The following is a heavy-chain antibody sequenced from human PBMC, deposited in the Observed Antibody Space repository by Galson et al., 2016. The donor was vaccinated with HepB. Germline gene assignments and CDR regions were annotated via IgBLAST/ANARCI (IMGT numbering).Heavy chain of an antibody. V-gene: IGHV1-69*13. D-gene: IGHD2-15*01. Sequence: SVKVSCKASGGTFMNYAINWVRQAPGQGLEWMGRMIPDFGTANYAQTFQGRITVTADGSTITVYMELSSLRSEDTAVYYCARDLEVVAGHGMGVWGQGTTVTVSS. CDR1: GGTFMNYA. CDR2: MIPDFGTA. J-gene: IGHJ6*02. CDR3: ARDLEVVAGHGMGV.